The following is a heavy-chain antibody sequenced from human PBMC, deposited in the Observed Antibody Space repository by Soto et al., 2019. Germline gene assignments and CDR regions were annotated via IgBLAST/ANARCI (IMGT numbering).Heavy chain of an antibody. Sequence: QVQLVQSGAEVKKPGASVKVSCKASGYTFTSYDINWVRQATGQGLEWMGWMNPKSGNTGYAQKFQGRVSMTRNTSISTAYMERSSLRSEDTAVYYCARGMSRLWALYGMDVWGQGTTVTVSS. CDR2: MNPKSGNT. V-gene: IGHV1-8*01. D-gene: IGHD7-27*01. J-gene: IGHJ6*02. CDR3: ARGMSRLWALYGMDV. CDR1: GYTFTSYD.